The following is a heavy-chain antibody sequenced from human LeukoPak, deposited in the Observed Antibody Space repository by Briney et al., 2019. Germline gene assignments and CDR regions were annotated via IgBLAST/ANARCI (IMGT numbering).Heavy chain of an antibody. J-gene: IGHJ4*02. CDR1: GFTFSNSE. CDR2: ISSSGSTI. CDR3: ARDRAYCSPTSCYTNHFDY. D-gene: IGHD2-2*02. V-gene: IGHV3-48*03. Sequence: GGSLRPSCAASGFTFSNSEMNWVRQAPGKGLEWVSYISSSGSTIFYADSVKGRFTISRDNAKNTLCLQMNNLRAEDTAVYYCARDRAYCSPTSCYTNHFDYWGQGTLVTVSS.